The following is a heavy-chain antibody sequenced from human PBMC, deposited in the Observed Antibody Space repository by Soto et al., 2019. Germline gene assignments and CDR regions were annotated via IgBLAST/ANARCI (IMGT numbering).Heavy chain of an antibody. Sequence: PSETLSLTCTVSGDSISSGGYSWSWIRQPPQKGLEWIGYIYHTGSTSYSPSLKSRVTISVDKSKNQFSLILNPVTAADTAIYYCARAHYGPSGYYFDSWGQGTLVTVSS. CDR1: GDSISSGGYS. D-gene: IGHD3-22*01. J-gene: IGHJ4*02. CDR3: ARAHYGPSGYYFDS. CDR2: IYHTGST. V-gene: IGHV4-30-2*01.